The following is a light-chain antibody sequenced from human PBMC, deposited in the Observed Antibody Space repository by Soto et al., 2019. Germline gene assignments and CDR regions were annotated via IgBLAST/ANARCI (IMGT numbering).Light chain of an antibody. CDR2: DVS. V-gene: IGLV2-14*01. CDR1: SSDVGGYNY. Sequence: QSALTQPASVSGSPGQSITISCTGTSSDVGGYNYVSWYQQHPGKAPKLIIYDVSNRPSGVSNRFSGSKSGNTASLTISGLQAEDEADYSCSSYTGSSTYVVFGGGTKLTVL. CDR3: SSYTGSSTYVV. J-gene: IGLJ2*01.